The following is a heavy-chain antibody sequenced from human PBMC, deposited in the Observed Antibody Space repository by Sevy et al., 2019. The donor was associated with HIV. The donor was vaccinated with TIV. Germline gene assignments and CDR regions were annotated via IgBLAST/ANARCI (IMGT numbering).Heavy chain of an antibody. D-gene: IGHD6-19*01. CDR2: IRFDGNNK. V-gene: IGHV3-30*02. Sequence: GGSLRLSCAASGFTFSRYGMHWVLQAPGKGLEWVASIRFDGNNKHYVDSVMGRFTISRDDSKNTLYLQMNSLRSEDTAVYYCAKDSVARNLHFDYWGQGALVTVSS. J-gene: IGHJ4*02. CDR1: GFTFSRYG. CDR3: AKDSVARNLHFDY.